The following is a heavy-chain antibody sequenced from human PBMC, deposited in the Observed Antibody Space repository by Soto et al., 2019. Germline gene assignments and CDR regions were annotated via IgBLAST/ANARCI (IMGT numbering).Heavy chain of an antibody. D-gene: IGHD3-3*01. Sequence: EVQLVESGGGLVQPGRSLRLSCAASGFTFDDYAMHWVRQAPGKGLEWVSGISWNSGSIGYADSVKGRFTISRDNAKNSLYLQMNSLRAEDTALYYCAKDTWGGYDFSGYMDVWGKGTTVTVSS. CDR2: ISWNSGSI. V-gene: IGHV3-9*01. CDR1: GFTFDDYA. J-gene: IGHJ6*03. CDR3: AKDTWGGYDFSGYMDV.